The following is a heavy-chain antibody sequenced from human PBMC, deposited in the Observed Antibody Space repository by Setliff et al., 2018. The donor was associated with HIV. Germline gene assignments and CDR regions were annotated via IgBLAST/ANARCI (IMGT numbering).Heavy chain of an antibody. CDR1: GFSFSNYA. J-gene: IGHJ6*02. Sequence: GGSLRLSCAASGFSFSNYAMHWVRQAPGKGLEWVAVISYDGNNKYYADSVKGRFTISRDNSKNTLYLQMNSLRAEDTAVYYCVRDGGSTSWNFLYYYGMDVWGQGTTVTVSS. V-gene: IGHV3-30-3*01. CDR3: VRDGGSTSWNFLYYYGMDV. CDR2: ISYDGNNK. D-gene: IGHD2-2*01.